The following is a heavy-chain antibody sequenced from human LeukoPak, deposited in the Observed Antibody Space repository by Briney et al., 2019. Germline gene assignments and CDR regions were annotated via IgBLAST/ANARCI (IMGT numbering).Heavy chain of an antibody. CDR3: AREGMTTVTN. CDR1: GFTFSSYS. J-gene: IGHJ4*02. V-gene: IGHV3-21*04. Sequence: PGGSLRLSCAASGFTFSSYSMNWVRQAPGKGLEWVSSISSSSSYIYHADSVKGRFTISRDNSKNTLYLQMNSLRAEDTAVYYCAREGMTTVTNWGQGTLVTVSS. D-gene: IGHD4-17*01. CDR2: ISSSSSYI.